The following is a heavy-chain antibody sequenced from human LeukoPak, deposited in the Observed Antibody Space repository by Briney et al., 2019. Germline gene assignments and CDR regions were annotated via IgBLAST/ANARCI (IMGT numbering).Heavy chain of an antibody. CDR3: ARMGKYYYDSSGYYTPFDY. CDR2: MNPNSGNT. V-gene: IGHV1-8*01. D-gene: IGHD3-22*01. J-gene: IGHJ4*02. Sequence: APVKVSCKASGYTFTSYDINWVRQATGQGLEWMGWMNPNSGNTGYAQKFQGRVTMTRNTSISTAYMELSSLRSEDTAVYYCARMGKYYYDSSGYYTPFDYWGQGTLVTTSS. CDR1: GYTFTSYD.